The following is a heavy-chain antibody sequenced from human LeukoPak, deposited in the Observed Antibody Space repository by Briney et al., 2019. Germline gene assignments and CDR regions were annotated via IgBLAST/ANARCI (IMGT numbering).Heavy chain of an antibody. CDR3: AKLYCSGSSCYSTDH. V-gene: IGHV3-23*01. Sequence: GGSLRLSCAASGFTFSNYAMSWVRQAPGKGLEWVSTITGSGDNTYYADSVKGRFTLSRDISKNTLYLQMNSLRAEDTAVYYCAKLYCSGSSCYSTDHWGQGTLVTVSS. CDR1: GFTFSNYA. D-gene: IGHD2-15*01. J-gene: IGHJ4*02. CDR2: ITGSGDNT.